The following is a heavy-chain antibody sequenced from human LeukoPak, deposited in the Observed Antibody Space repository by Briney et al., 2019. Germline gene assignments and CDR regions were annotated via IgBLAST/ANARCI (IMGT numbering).Heavy chain of an antibody. J-gene: IGHJ5*02. CDR1: GFTFSSYW. D-gene: IGHD5-24*01. CDR3: ARDREIWLPHNWFDP. V-gene: IGHV3-7*01. CDR2: IKQDGGEE. Sequence: GGSLRLSYAASGFTFSSYWMSWVRQAPGKGLEWVANIKQDGGEEYYVDSVKGRFTISRDNGKNSLFLQMTSLRAEDTAVYYCARDREIWLPHNWFDPWGQGTLVTVSS.